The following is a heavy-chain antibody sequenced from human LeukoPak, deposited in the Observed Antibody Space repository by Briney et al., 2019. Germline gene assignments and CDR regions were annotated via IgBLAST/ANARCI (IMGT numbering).Heavy chain of an antibody. CDR3: ARDPGLDY. J-gene: IGHJ4*02. Sequence: PGGSLRLSCAASGFTFSSYSMNWVRQAPGKGLEWVSYISSSTSTIYYADSVKGRFTIARDNAKNSLYLQMNSLRDDDTAVYYCARDPGLDYWGQGTLVTVSS. CDR2: ISSSTSTI. V-gene: IGHV3-48*02. CDR1: GFTFSSYS.